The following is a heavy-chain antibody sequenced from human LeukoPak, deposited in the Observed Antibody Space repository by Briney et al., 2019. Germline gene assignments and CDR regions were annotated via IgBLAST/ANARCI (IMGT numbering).Heavy chain of an antibody. CDR1: GFIFSSYA. V-gene: IGHV3-23*01. Sequence: PGGSLRLSCAASGFIFSSYAMSWVRQAPGKGLEWVSAISGSGGSTYYADSVKGRFTISRDNSKNTLYLQMNSLRAEDTAVYYCAKDLRWLLYAFDIWGQGTMVTVSS. J-gene: IGHJ3*02. D-gene: IGHD5-18*01. CDR2: ISGSGGST. CDR3: AKDLRWLLYAFDI.